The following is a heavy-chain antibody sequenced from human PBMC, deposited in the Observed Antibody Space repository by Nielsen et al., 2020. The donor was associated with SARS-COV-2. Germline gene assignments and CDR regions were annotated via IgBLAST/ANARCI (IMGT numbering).Heavy chain of an antibody. CDR1: GGSISSYY. CDR2: IYYSGST. D-gene: IGHD3-10*01. Sequence: SETLSLTCTVSGGSISSYYWSWIRQHPGKGLEWIGYIYYSGSTYYNPSLKSRVTISVDTSKNQFSLKLSSVTAADTAVYYCASSSLIRGVIKFFVYWGQGTLVTVSS. CDR3: ASSSLIRGVIKFFVY. J-gene: IGHJ4*02. V-gene: IGHV4-59*06.